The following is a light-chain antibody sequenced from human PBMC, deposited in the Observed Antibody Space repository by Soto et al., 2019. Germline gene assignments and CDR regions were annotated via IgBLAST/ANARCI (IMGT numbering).Light chain of an antibody. CDR3: QQLWTYPLT. CDR1: QDVSRS. V-gene: IGKV1-9*01. Sequence: DTQLTQSPSFLSASVGDGVTIACRASQDVSRSVGWYQQKPGTAPKLLISAASTLNSGVPSRFSGSGSGTDFTLTISSLQPEDFATNYCQQLWTYPLTFGGGTKVDIK. CDR2: AAS. J-gene: IGKJ4*01.